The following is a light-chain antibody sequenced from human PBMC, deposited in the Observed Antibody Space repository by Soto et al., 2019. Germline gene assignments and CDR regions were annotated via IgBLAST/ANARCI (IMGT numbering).Light chain of an antibody. Sequence: QSVLTQPASVSGSPGQSITISCTGTSSDVGGYNYVSWYQQHPGTAPKLIIFEVSNRPSGVSNRFSGSKSGNTASLTISGLQAEDEADYYCSSYTSSSTLVFGGGTQLTV. J-gene: IGLJ2*01. CDR3: SSYTSSSTLV. CDR2: EVS. CDR1: SSDVGGYNY. V-gene: IGLV2-14*01.